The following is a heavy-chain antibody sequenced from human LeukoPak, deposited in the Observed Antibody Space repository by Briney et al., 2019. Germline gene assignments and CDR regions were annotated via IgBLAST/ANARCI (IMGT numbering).Heavy chain of an antibody. V-gene: IGHV3-53*01. CDR3: ARKTIVVMTPTEY. J-gene: IGHJ4*02. CDR2: IYSGGRT. CDR1: GFTVSSDY. D-gene: IGHD3-22*01. Sequence: GGSLRLSCAASGFTVSSDYMIWVRQAPGKGLEWVSVIYSGGRTYYVDSVKGRFTISRDISKNTLYLQMNSLRAEGTAVYYCARKTIVVMTPTEYWGQGTLVTVSS.